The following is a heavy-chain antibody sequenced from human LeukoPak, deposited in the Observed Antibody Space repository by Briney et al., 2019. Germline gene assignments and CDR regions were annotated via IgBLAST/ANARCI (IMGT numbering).Heavy chain of an antibody. CDR2: ISGSGGST. V-gene: IGHV3-23*01. D-gene: IGHD3-10*01. Sequence: GGSLRLSCAASGFTFSSYAMSWVRQAPGKGLEWVSAISGSGGSTYYADSVKGRFTISRDNSKNTLYLQMNSLRAEDTAVYYCAKSSMVRGVFKSDYWGQGTLVTVSS. CDR1: GFTFSSYA. J-gene: IGHJ4*02. CDR3: AKSSMVRGVFKSDY.